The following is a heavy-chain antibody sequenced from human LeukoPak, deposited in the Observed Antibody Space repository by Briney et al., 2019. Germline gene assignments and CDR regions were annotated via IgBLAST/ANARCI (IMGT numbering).Heavy chain of an antibody. CDR3: ARDPDYYGSGSPPWFDY. V-gene: IGHV1-69*04. CDR2: IIPILGIA. CDR1: GGTFSSYA. D-gene: IGHD3-10*01. Sequence: VASVKVSCKASGGTFSSYAISWVRQALGQGLEWMGRIIPILGIANYAQKFQGRVTITADKSTSTAYMELSSLRSEDTAVYYCARDPDYYGSGSPPWFDYWGQGTLVTVSS. J-gene: IGHJ4*02.